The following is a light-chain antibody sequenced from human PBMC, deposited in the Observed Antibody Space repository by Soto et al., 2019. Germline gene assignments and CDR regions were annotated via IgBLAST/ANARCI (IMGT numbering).Light chain of an antibody. V-gene: IGLV2-14*01. CDR2: DVS. J-gene: IGLJ1*01. CDR3: SSYPSSSTLYV. CDR1: SSDVGGYNY. Sequence: QSVLTQPASVTGSPVQSITISCTGTSSDVGGYNYVSWYQQHPGKAPKLMIYDVSNRPSGVSNRFSGSKSGNTASLTISGLQAEDEADYYCSSYPSSSTLYVFGTGTKVTV.